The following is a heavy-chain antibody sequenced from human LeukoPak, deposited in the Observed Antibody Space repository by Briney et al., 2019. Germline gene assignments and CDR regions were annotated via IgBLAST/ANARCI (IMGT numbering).Heavy chain of an antibody. J-gene: IGHJ4*02. D-gene: IGHD2-15*01. CDR2: INTNTGNP. V-gene: IGHV7-4-1*02. CDR1: GYTFTSYA. Sequence: ASVKVSCRASGYTFTSYAMNWVRQAPGQGLEWMGWINTNTGNPTYAQGFTGRFVFSLDTSVSTAYLQISSLKAEDTAVYYCALLAATTHHPFDYWGQGTLVTVSS. CDR3: ALLAATTHHPFDY.